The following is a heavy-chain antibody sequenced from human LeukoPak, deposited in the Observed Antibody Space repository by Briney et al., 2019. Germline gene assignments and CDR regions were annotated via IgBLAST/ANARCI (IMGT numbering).Heavy chain of an antibody. V-gene: IGHV4-59*08. J-gene: IGHJ6*02. CDR2: IHYTGST. D-gene: IGHD1-26*01. CDR1: GGSISGYY. CDR3: ARVEPYSYYFGMDV. Sequence: PSETLSLTCTVSGGSISGYYWSWIRQPPGKGLQFIGYIHYTGSTKYNPSLKSRVSISVDRSTSQFSLHLSSVTAADTAVYFCARVEPYSYYFGMDVWGRGTTVTVSS.